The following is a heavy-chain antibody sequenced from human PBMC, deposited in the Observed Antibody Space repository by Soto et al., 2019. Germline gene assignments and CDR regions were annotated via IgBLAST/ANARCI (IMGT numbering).Heavy chain of an antibody. D-gene: IGHD2-15*01. Sequence: GKGLEWIGNIYYGGGTNYNPSLKSRVTISVDMSQNQFSLNLGSVTAADTAVYYCARDQCLGASCWFAYWGHGTQVTVSS. CDR3: ARDQCLGASCWFAY. J-gene: IGHJ4*01. CDR2: IYYGGGT. V-gene: IGHV4-59*01.